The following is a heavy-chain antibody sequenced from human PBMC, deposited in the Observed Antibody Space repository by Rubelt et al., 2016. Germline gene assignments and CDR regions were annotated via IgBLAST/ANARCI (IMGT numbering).Heavy chain of an antibody. CDR2: INPSGGST. Sequence: QVQLVQSGAEVKKPGASVKVSCKASGYTFTSYYMHWVRQAPGQGLEWLGIINPSGGSTSYAQKFQGRVTITRETSTSTGYMELSSLRSEDTAVYYCARAASTVTTLLDLGYWGQGTLVTVSS. J-gene: IGHJ4*02. CDR1: GYTFTSYY. V-gene: IGHV1-46*01. D-gene: IGHD4-17*01. CDR3: ARAASTVTTLLDLGY.